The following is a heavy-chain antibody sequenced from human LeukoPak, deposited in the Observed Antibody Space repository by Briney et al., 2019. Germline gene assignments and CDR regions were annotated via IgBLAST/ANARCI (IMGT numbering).Heavy chain of an antibody. J-gene: IGHJ4*02. Sequence: GGSLRLSCAASGFTFSSYSMNWVRQAPGKGLEWVSGINWNGGSTGYADSVKGRFTISRDNAKNPLYLQMNSLRAEDTALYYCARGGWFGELLFDYWGQGTLVTVSS. V-gene: IGHV3-20*04. CDR1: GFTFSSYS. D-gene: IGHD3-10*01. CDR3: ARGGWFGELLFDY. CDR2: INWNGGST.